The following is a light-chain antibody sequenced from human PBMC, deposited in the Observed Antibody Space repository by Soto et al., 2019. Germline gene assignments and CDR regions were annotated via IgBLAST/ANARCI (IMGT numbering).Light chain of an antibody. Sequence: SYELTQPPSVSVAPGQTARITCGGNNIGSTSVHWYKQSPGQAPVLVVYDDNDRPSGIPERFSGFNSENTATLTITRVDAGDEADYYCQVWNISTDHYVFGTGTKVTVL. J-gene: IGLJ1*01. V-gene: IGLV3-21*02. CDR3: QVWNISTDHYV. CDR1: NIGSTS. CDR2: DDN.